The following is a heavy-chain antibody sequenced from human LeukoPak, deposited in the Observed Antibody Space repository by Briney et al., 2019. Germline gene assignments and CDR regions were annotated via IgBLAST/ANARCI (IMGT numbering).Heavy chain of an antibody. Sequence: GESLKISCKGSGYTFTTYWIGWVRQVPGKGLEWMGIIYPADSDTRYSPSFQGQVTISADKSISTAYLQWSSLKASDTAMFYCARQGGYSHTFDIWGQGTMVTVSS. J-gene: IGHJ3*02. V-gene: IGHV5-51*01. D-gene: IGHD6-25*01. CDR2: IYPADSDT. CDR1: GYTFTTYW. CDR3: ARQGGYSHTFDI.